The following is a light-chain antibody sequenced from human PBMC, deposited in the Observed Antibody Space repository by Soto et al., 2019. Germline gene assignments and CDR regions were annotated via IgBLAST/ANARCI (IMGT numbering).Light chain of an antibody. CDR1: TGAVTSGHY. Sequence: QAVVTQEPSLTVSPGGTVTLTCGSSTGAVTSGHYPYWFQQKPGQAPRTLIYDTSNKHSWTPARFSGSLLGGIAALTLSGAQPEDEAEYYCLLSYSGARGVFGGGTQLTVL. J-gene: IGLJ2*01. CDR3: LLSYSGARGV. CDR2: DTS. V-gene: IGLV7-46*01.